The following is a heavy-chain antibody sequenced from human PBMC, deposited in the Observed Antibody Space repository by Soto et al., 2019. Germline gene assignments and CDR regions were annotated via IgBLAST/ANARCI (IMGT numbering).Heavy chain of an antibody. V-gene: IGHV4-59*01. CDR2: LYNTGST. CDR3: ARDLWGYCGTDCYPLDV. J-gene: IGHJ6*02. CDR1: GGSISRYY. D-gene: IGHD2-21*02. Sequence: QVRLQESGPGLVKPSETLSLTCTVPGGSISRYYWSWIRQPPGKGLEWIGYLYNTGSTIYNPSLKSRVTISVDTSKNQFSLKLNSLTAADTAVYYCARDLWGYCGTDCYPLDVWGQGTTVTVSS.